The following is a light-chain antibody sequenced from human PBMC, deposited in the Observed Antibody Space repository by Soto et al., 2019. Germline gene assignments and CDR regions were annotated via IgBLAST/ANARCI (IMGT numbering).Light chain of an antibody. CDR2: DAS. J-gene: IGKJ1*01. V-gene: IGKV3-11*01. CDR3: QERSHWT. CDR1: VMISTY. Sequence: EIVLTQSPVTLSLSPGQRATLSCRASVMISTYVAWYQQKPGQAPRLLIYDASNRATGVPARFSGSGSGTDFTLTISALEPADFAVYYCQERSHWTFGRGTKVEI.